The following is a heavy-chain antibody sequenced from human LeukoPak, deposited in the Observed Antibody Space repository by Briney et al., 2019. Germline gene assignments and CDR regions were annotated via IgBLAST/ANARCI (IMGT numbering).Heavy chain of an antibody. CDR2: ISSSGSTI. V-gene: IGHV3-11*04. D-gene: IGHD5-18*01. CDR3: ARIVDTSMVIHYYYMDV. J-gene: IGHJ6*03. Sequence: GGSLRLSCAASGFTFSDYYMSWIRQAPGKGLEWVSYISSSGSTIYYADSVKGRFTISRDNAKNSLYLQMNSLRAEDTAVYYCARIVDTSMVIHYYYMDVWGKGTTITVSS. CDR1: GFTFSDYY.